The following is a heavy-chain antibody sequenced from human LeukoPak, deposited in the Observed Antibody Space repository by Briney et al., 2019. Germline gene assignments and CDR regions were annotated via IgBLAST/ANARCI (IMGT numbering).Heavy chain of an antibody. V-gene: IGHV3-48*03. J-gene: IGHJ4*02. CDR2: ISSSGSTI. Sequence: GGSLRLSCAASGFTFSSYEMNWVRQAPGKGLEWVSYISSSGSTIYYADSVKGRFTISRDNAKNSLYLQMNSLRAEDTAVYYCAREAPLYYYGSGSYYNGYFDYWGQGTLVTVSS. D-gene: IGHD3-10*01. CDR1: GFTFSSYE. CDR3: AREAPLYYYGSGSYYNGYFDY.